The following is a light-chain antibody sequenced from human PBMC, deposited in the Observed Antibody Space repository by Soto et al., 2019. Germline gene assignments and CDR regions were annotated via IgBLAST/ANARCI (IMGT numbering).Light chain of an antibody. V-gene: IGKV1-33*01. CDR3: QQYDIPHRT. J-gene: IGKJ5*01. Sequence: DVQMTQSPSSLSASVGDRVTMYCQASQDINKYLNWYQQKQGKAPKLLIYDASNLETGVPSRFSGSGSGTDFTFTISRLQAEDLETYYCQQYDIPHRTFGQGTRLEIK. CDR2: DAS. CDR1: QDINKY.